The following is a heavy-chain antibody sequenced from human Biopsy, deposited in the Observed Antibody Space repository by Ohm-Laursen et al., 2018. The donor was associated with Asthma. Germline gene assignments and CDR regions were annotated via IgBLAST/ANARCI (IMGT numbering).Heavy chain of an antibody. D-gene: IGHD1-7*01. CDR3: ARFIDGTFFVDY. CDR1: GSKFTKYW. J-gene: IGHJ4*02. V-gene: IGHV5-51*01. CDR2: IYPEDSNT. Sequence: ESLKISCKGFGSKFTKYWIGWVRQLPGKGLDWMGIIYPEDSNTKYSPSFQGQVTISADMSISTAFLQWSSLKASDTATYYCARFIDGTFFVDYWGQGTLVTVSS.